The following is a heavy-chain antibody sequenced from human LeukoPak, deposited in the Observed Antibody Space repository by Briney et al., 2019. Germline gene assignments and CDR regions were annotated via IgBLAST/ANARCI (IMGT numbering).Heavy chain of an antibody. CDR2: ISNDGDKQ. Sequence: GGSLRLSCAASGFTFSTPGMHWVRQAPGKGLEWVAVISNDGDKQSYAASVKGRFTISTDNSKNTLYLGINSLTAEDTAVYDSLISARDDYGDYYSWGVAWGEGTLVTVSS. D-gene: IGHD4-17*01. V-gene: IGHV3-30*03. CDR1: GFTFSTPG. J-gene: IGHJ4*02. CDR3: LISARDDYGDYYSWGVA.